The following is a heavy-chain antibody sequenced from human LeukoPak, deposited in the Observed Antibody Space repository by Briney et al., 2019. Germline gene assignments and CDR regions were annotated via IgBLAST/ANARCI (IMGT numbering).Heavy chain of an antibody. J-gene: IGHJ4*02. D-gene: IGHD1-1*01. CDR3: ARVENQIDY. CDR1: GGSISSSSYY. CDR2: IYYSGIT. Sequence: SETLSLTCSVSGGSISSSSYYWGWVRQPPGKGLEWIGSIYYSGITYYNPSLKSRVAIPLDTSKNQFSLKLSSVTAADTAVYYCARVENQIDYWGQGTLVTVSS. V-gene: IGHV4-39*07.